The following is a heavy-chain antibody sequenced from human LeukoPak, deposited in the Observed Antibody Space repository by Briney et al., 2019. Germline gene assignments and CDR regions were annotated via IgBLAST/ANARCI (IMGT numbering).Heavy chain of an antibody. CDR1: GNYW. CDR2: INSDGSWT. J-gene: IGHJ4*02. V-gene: IGHV3-74*01. Sequence: GGSLRLSCAASGNYWMHWVRQAPGKGLVWVSHINSDGSWTSYTDSVKGRFTISKDNAKNTVYLQMNSLRAEDTAVYYCVSFYGTYWGRGTLVTVSS. CDR3: VSFYGTY. D-gene: IGHD2/OR15-2a*01.